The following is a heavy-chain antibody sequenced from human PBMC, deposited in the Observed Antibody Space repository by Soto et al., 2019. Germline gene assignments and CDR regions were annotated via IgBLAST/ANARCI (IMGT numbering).Heavy chain of an antibody. J-gene: IGHJ5*02. Sequence: EVQLVESGGGLVQPGGCLRLSCAASGFTFSSYSMTWVRQAPGKGLEWVSYISSSSSTIYYADSVKGRFTISRDNAKNSLYLQMNSLRDEDTAVYYCARGQTTVTTNNWFDPWGQGTLVTVSS. CDR1: GFTFSSYS. CDR2: ISSSSSTI. V-gene: IGHV3-48*02. D-gene: IGHD4-17*01. CDR3: ARGQTTVTTNNWFDP.